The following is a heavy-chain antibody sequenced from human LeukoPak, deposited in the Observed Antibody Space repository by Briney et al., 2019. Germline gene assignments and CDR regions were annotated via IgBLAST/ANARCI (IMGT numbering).Heavy chain of an antibody. J-gene: IGHJ3*02. CDR1: GGSITSYY. D-gene: IGHD2-2*01. CDR3: ARHKYGGDAFDI. CDR2: INYSGTT. Sequence: SETLSLTCSVTGGSITSYYWSWIRQPPGKGLEWIGSINYSGTTYYNPSLKSRVTISVDTSRNQFSLKLSSVAAADTAVYYCARHKYGGDAFDIWGQGTMVTVSS. V-gene: IGHV4-59*08.